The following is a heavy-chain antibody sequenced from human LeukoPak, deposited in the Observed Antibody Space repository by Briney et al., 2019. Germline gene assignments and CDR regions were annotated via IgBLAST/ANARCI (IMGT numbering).Heavy chain of an antibody. CDR1: GFTFSNAW. Sequence: GGSLRLSCAASGFTFSNAWMNWVRQAPGKGLEWISYMNIAGSTKYYADSVKGRFTVSRDNAKNSLYLHIDSLRVEDTAVYYCARVSPYGFNALDVWGQGTLVSVSS. J-gene: IGHJ3*01. CDR2: MNIAGSTK. CDR3: ARVSPYGFNALDV. V-gene: IGHV3-48*04. D-gene: IGHD3/OR15-3a*01.